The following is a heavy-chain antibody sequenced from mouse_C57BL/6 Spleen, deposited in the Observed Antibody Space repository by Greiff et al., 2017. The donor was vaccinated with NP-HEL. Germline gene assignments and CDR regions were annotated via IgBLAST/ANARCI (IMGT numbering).Heavy chain of an antibody. CDR3: ARERGREFLAY. J-gene: IGHJ3*01. CDR1: GYAFSSSW. CDR2: IYPGDGDT. Sequence: VQVVESGPELVKPGASVKISCKASGYAFSSSWMNWVKQRPGKGLEWIGRIYPGDGDTNYNGKFKGKATLTADKSSSTAYMQLSSLTSEDSAVYFCARERGREFLAYWGQGTLVTVSA. D-gene: IGHD3-3*01. V-gene: IGHV1-82*01.